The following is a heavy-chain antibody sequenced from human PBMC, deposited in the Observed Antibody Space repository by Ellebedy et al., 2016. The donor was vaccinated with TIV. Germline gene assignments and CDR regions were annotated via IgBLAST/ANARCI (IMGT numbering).Heavy chain of an antibody. CDR1: GFTFSGYA. D-gene: IGHD6-19*01. V-gene: IGHV3-23*01. J-gene: IGHJ4*02. Sequence: GESLKISXAASGFTFSGYAMSWVRQAPGKGLEWVSSFSYNSDRTYNADSVKGRFTISRDNSKNTLFLQMNSLRAEDTAVYYCAKGGQWLDNDYWGQGTLVTVSS. CDR2: FSYNSDRT. CDR3: AKGGQWLDNDY.